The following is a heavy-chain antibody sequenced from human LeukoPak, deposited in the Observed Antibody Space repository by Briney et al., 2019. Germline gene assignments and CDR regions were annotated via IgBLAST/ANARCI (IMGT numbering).Heavy chain of an antibody. CDR1: GYTFTNYA. V-gene: IGHV1-3*01. J-gene: IGHJ4*02. Sequence: ASVKVSCKASGYTFTNYAIHCVRQAPGQRLEWMGWINAGNGNTKYSQKFQGRVTITRDTSASTAYMELSSLRSEDTAVYFCASEQHGRFDYWGQGTLATVSS. CDR3: ASEQHGRFDY. CDR2: INAGNGNT. D-gene: IGHD6-13*01.